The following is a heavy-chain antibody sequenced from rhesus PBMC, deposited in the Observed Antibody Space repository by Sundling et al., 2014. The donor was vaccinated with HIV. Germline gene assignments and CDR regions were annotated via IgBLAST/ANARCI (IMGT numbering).Heavy chain of an antibody. D-gene: IGHD2-2*01. J-gene: IGHJ4*01. V-gene: IGHV3-100*01. CDR2: INESGGST. CDR1: GFTFRNYL. CDR3: TRKGANCTSFSCDVPTVDY. Sequence: EVQLVESGGGLVKPGGSLRLSCVASGFTFRNYLMHWVRQVPGKGLEWVSIINESGGSTYYADSVKGRFTISRDNAKNSLFLQMNNLRSEDTALYYCTRKGANCTSFSCDVPTVDYWGQGVPVIVSS.